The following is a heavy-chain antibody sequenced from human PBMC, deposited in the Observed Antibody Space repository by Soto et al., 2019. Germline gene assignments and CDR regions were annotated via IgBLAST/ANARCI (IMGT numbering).Heavy chain of an antibody. D-gene: IGHD4-17*01. Sequence: PSETLSLTCTVSGGSISSGGYYWCWIRKHPGKGLEWIGYIYYSGSTYYNPSLKSRVTISVDTSKNQFSLKLSSVTAADTAVYYCARDGDYGGNSDYYYGMDVWGQGTTVTVSS. J-gene: IGHJ6*02. CDR2: IYYSGST. CDR1: GGSISSGGYY. CDR3: ARDGDYGGNSDYYYGMDV. V-gene: IGHV4-31*03.